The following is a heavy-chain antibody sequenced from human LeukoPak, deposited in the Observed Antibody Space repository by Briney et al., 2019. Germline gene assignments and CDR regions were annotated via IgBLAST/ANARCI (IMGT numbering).Heavy chain of an antibody. CDR2: IRYDGSNK. J-gene: IGHJ4*02. D-gene: IGHD2-2*01. CDR1: GFTFSSYG. Sequence: GGSLRLSCAASGFTFSSYGMHWVRQAPGKGLEWVAFIRYDGSNKYYADSVKGRFTISRDNSKNTLYLQMNSLRAEDTAVYYCAKDRDPPGWVVPAASPDCWGQGTLVTVSS. CDR3: AKDRDPPGWVVPAASPDC. V-gene: IGHV3-30*02.